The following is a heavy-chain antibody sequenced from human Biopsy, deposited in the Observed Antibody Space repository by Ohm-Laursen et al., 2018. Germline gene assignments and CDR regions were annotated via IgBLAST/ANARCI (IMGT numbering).Heavy chain of an antibody. D-gene: IGHD1-1*01. CDR3: AADINVWNVNY. CDR1: GYTLNELS. V-gene: IGHV1-24*01. J-gene: IGHJ4*02. CDR2: FAPENGKT. Sequence: GASVKVSCKVSGYTLNELSMHWVRQVPGKGLEWIGGFAPENGKTVYAQNFQARVSLTEDTSTDTAYMELRSLRSEDTAVYYCAADINVWNVNYWGQGTQVTVPS.